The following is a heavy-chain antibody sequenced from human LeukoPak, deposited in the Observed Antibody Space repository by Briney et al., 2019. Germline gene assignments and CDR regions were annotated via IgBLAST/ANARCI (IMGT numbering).Heavy chain of an antibody. Sequence: ASVKVSCKASEYTFTSYDINWVRQAPGQGLEWMGWISAYNGNTNYAQKLQGRVTMTTDTSTSTAYMELRSLRSDDTAVYYCASLARFSYYDSSGYYTPFYYYYGMDVWGQGTTVTVSS. CDR2: ISAYNGNT. CDR1: EYTFTSYD. D-gene: IGHD3-22*01. V-gene: IGHV1-18*01. CDR3: ASLARFSYYDSSGYYTPFYYYYGMDV. J-gene: IGHJ6*02.